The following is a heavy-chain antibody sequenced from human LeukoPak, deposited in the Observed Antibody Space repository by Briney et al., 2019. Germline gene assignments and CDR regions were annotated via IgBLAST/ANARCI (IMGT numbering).Heavy chain of an antibody. Sequence: PEGSLRLSCAASGFTFSSYAMSWVRQAPGKGLEWVSAISGSGGSTYYADSVKGRFTISRDNSKNTLYLQMNSLRAEDTAVYYCAKDRATVTTVFATDGMDVWGQGTTVTVFS. CDR3: AKDRATVTTVFATDGMDV. J-gene: IGHJ6*02. CDR1: GFTFSSYA. V-gene: IGHV3-23*01. D-gene: IGHD4-11*01. CDR2: ISGSGGST.